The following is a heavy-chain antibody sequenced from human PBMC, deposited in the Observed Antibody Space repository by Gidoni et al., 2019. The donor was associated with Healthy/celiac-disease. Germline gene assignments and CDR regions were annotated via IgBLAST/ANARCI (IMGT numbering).Heavy chain of an antibody. Sequence: EVQLVESGGGLVQPGGSLRLSCAASGFTFSSYWMHWVRQAPGEGLVWVSRINSDGSSTSYADSVKGRFTISRDNAKNTLYLQMNSLRAEDTAVYYCASGPVIVLMVYAIFDYWGQGTLVTVSS. CDR3: ASGPVIVLMVYAIFDY. CDR2: INSDGSST. D-gene: IGHD2-8*01. CDR1: GFTFSSYW. J-gene: IGHJ4*02. V-gene: IGHV3-74*01.